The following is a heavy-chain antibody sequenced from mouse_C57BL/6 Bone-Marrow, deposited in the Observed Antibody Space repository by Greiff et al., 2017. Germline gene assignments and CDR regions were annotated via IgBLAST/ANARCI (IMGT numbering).Heavy chain of an antibody. CDR3: ARSGPLGRSFDD. CDR1: GYTFTRYW. J-gene: IGHJ2*01. CDR2: IYPTSGRT. D-gene: IGHD4-1*01. V-gene: IGHV1-55*01. Sequence: VQLQQPGAELVKPGASVKMSCKASGYTFTRYWITWVKQRPGQGLEWIGDIYPTSGRTNYNEKFKSKAILTVDTSSNTAYMQLSSLTSEDSAVFYCARSGPLGRSFDDWGQGTTLTVSS.